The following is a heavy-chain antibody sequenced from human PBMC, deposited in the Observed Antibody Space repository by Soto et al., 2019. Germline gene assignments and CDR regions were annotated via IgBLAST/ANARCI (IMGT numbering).Heavy chain of an antibody. Sequence: PGWSLRLGCAASGFTFSSYSMNWVRQAPGKGLEWVSSISSSSSYIYYADSVKGRFTISRDNAKNSLYLQMNSLRAEDTAVYYCARDCRYCSSTSPDYWGQGTLVTVSS. CDR2: ISSSSSYI. D-gene: IGHD2-2*01. CDR1: GFTFSSYS. V-gene: IGHV3-21*01. J-gene: IGHJ4*02. CDR3: ARDCRYCSSTSPDY.